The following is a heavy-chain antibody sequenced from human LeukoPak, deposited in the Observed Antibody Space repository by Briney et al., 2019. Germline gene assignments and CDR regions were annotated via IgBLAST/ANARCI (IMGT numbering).Heavy chain of an antibody. J-gene: IGHJ4*02. CDR3: ARRRYCSGGSCYTAYYFDY. CDR2: IYPGDSDT. CDR1: GYSFTSYW. D-gene: IGHD2-15*01. Sequence: GESLKISCKGSGYSFTSYWIGWVRQMPGKGPEWMGIIYPGDSDTRYSPSFQGQVTISADKSISTAYLQWSSLKASDTAMYYCARRRYCSGGSCYTAYYFDYWGQGTLVTVSS. V-gene: IGHV5-51*01.